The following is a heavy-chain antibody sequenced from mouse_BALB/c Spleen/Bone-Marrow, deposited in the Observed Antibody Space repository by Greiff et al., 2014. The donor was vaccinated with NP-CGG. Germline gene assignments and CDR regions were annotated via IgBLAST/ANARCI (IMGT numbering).Heavy chain of an antibody. CDR2: IWADGST. Sequence: VMLVESGPGLVAPSQSLSITCTVSGFSLTSYGVHWVRQPPGKGLEWLGVIWADGSTNYNSALMSRLSISKDNSKSRVFFKMNSLQTDDTAMYYCARITTATGAMDYWGQGTSVTVSS. CDR3: ARITTATGAMDY. CDR1: GFSLTSYG. J-gene: IGHJ4*01. V-gene: IGHV2-9*02. D-gene: IGHD1-2*01.